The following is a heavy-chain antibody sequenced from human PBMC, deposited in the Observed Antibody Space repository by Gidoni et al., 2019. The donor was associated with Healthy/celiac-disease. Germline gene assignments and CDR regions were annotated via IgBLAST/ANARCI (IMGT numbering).Heavy chain of an antibody. CDR2: IIPIFGTA. CDR1: GGTYSTYA. Sequence: QVQLVQSGAAVKKPGSSVKVSCRASGGTYSTYAISWVRQAPGQGLEWMGGIIPIFGTANYAQKFQGRVTITADKSTSTAYMELSSLRSEDTAVYYCATTSDTAILPPPFDYWGQGTLVTVSS. J-gene: IGHJ4*02. D-gene: IGHD5-18*01. CDR3: ATTSDTAILPPPFDY. V-gene: IGHV1-69*06.